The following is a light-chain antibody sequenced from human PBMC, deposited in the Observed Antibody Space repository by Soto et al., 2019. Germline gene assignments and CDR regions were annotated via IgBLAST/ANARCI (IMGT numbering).Light chain of an antibody. CDR1: GSDVRTYNL. CDR3: CSYAGDKTYV. CDR2: EAS. V-gene: IGLV2-23*01. Sequence: QSVLTQPASVSGSPGQSITISCTVTGSDVRTYNLVPWYQQHPGKVPKLIIYEASKRPSGVSNRFSGSQPGNTASLAVSGLQAEDEADYYCCSYAGDKTYVFGSGTKVT. J-gene: IGLJ1*01.